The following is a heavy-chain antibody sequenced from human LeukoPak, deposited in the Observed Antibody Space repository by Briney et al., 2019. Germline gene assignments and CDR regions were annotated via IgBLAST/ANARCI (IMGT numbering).Heavy chain of an antibody. CDR1: GGSISSSSYY. V-gene: IGHV4-39*07. J-gene: IGHJ4*02. CDR2: IYYSGST. Sequence: SETLSLTCTVSGGSISSSSYYWGWIRQPPGKGLEWIGSIYYSGSTYYNPSLKSRVTISVDTSKNQFSLKLSSVTAADTAVYYCARDKRIFGVVGATIYDYWGQGTLVTVSS. CDR3: ARDKRIFGVVGATIYDY. D-gene: IGHD1-26*01.